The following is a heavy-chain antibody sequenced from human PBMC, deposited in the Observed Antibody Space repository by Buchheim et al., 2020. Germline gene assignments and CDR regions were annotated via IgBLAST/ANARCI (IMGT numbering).Heavy chain of an antibody. CDR1: GYTFTSYD. CDR2: INPNSGNT. V-gene: IGHV1-8*01. CDR3: ARDYYDRSVYYYGIDY. D-gene: IGHD3-22*01. J-gene: IGHJ4*02. Sequence: QVQLVQSGAEVKKPGASVKVSCKASGYTFTSYDINWVRQAPGQGLEWMGWINPNSGNTGFAQKFQGRVTMTRNTSISTAYLDLSSLGSEDTPLYYCARDYYDRSVYYYGIDYWGQGTL.